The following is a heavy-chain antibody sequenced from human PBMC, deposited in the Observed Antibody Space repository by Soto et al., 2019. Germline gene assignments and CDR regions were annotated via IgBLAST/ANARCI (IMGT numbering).Heavy chain of an antibody. Sequence: GGSLRLSCAASGFTFSSYGMHWVRQAPGKGLEWVAVIWYDGSNKYYADSVKGRFTISRDNSKNTLYLQMNSLRAEDTAVYYCARDKEQLTDYYYGMDVWGQGTTVTVSS. CDR1: GFTFSSYG. CDR3: ARDKEQLTDYYYGMDV. CDR2: IWYDGSNK. J-gene: IGHJ6*02. D-gene: IGHD3-9*01. V-gene: IGHV3-33*01.